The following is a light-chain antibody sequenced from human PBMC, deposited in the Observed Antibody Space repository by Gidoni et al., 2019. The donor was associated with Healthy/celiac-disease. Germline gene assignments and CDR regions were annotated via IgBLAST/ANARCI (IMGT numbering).Light chain of an antibody. CDR3: QQSYSTPLT. CDR2: DAS. CDR1: QSIRSY. J-gene: IGKJ4*01. V-gene: IGKV1-39*01. Sequence: DIQMTQSPSSLSASVGDRVTITCRASQSIRSYLNWYQQKPGKDPKLLIYDASSLQSGVPSRFSGSGSGTDFTLTISSMQPEDFATYDCQQSYSTPLTFGGGTKVEIK.